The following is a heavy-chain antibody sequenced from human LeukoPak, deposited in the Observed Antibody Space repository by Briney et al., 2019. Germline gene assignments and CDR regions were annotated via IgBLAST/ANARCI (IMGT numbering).Heavy chain of an antibody. D-gene: IGHD3-3*01. J-gene: IGHJ4*02. CDR3: ARETIPEGLDY. CDR1: GGSISSGSYY. V-gene: IGHV4-61*02. CDR2: IYTSGST. Sequence: PSETLSLTCTVSGGSISSGSYYWSWIRQPARKGLEWIGRIYTSGSTNYNPSLKSRVTISVDTSKNQFSLKLSSVTAADTAVYYCARETIPEGLDYWGQGTLVTVSS.